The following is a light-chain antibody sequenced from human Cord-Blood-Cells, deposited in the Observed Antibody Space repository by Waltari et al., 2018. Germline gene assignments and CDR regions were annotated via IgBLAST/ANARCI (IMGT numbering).Light chain of an antibody. V-gene: IGLV1-47*01. Sequence: QSVLTQPPSASGTPGPRVTISCSGSSSNIGSTYVSWYQQPPGTAPKLLISRNNQRPSGVPDRFSGSKSGTSASLAISGLRSEDEADYYCAAWDDSLSGVVFGGGTKLTVL. CDR1: SSNIGSTY. CDR2: RNN. CDR3: AAWDDSLSGVV. J-gene: IGLJ2*01.